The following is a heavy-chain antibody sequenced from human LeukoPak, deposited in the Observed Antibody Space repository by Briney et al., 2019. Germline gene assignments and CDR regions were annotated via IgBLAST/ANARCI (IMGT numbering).Heavy chain of an antibody. CDR3: ARDKNGVFDI. Sequence: GGSLRLSCAASGFTFSDYYMSWIRQAPGKGLEWVSYISSSGSTIYYADSVQGRFTISRDNAKNSLFLLVNSLRAEDTAVYYCARDKNGVFDIWGQGTMVTVSS. V-gene: IGHV3-11*04. D-gene: IGHD3-3*01. CDR2: ISSSGSTI. CDR1: GFTFSDYY. J-gene: IGHJ3*02.